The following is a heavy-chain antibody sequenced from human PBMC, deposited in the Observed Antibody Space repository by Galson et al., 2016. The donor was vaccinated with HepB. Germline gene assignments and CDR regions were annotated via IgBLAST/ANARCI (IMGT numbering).Heavy chain of an antibody. CDR2: ITNIGGNT. V-gene: IGHV3-23*01. D-gene: IGHD2-21*02. CDR1: GFTFGNYV. CDR3: AKVDCGGDCKRFDY. J-gene: IGHJ4*02. Sequence: SLRLSCAASGFTFGNYVMSWVRQAPGKGLERVSSITNIGGNTYYADSVKGRFTISRDNSKNSLYLQMSSLRAEDTALYYCAKVDCGGDCKRFDYRGQGTLVTVAS.